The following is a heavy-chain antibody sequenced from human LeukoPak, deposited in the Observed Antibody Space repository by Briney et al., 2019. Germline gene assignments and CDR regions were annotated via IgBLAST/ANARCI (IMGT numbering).Heavy chain of an antibody. J-gene: IGHJ4*02. CDR3: AKFYGPRFRGGLQYYFDY. CDR1: GFTFSSYA. D-gene: IGHD3-10*01. CDR2: ISGSGGST. V-gene: IGHV3-23*01. Sequence: GGSLRLSCAASGFTFSSYAMSWVRQAPGKGLEWVSAISGSGGSTYYADSVEGRFTISRDNSKNTLYLQMNSLRAEDTAVYYCAKFYGPRFRGGLQYYFDYWGQGTLVTVSS.